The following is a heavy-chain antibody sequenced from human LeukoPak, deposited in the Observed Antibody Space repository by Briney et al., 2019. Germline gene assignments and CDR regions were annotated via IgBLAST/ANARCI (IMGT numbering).Heavy chain of an antibody. D-gene: IGHD6-13*01. J-gene: IGHJ4*02. CDR3: ARLVADRYSSSWYGGDY. CDR2: IYYSGST. V-gene: IGHV4-39*01. CDR1: GGSISSSSYY. Sequence: SETLSLTCTVSGGSISSSSYYWGWIRQPPGKGLEWIGSIYYSGSTYYNPSPKGRVTISVDTSKNQFSLKLSSVTAADTAVYYCARLVADRYSSSWYGGDYWGQGTLVTVSS.